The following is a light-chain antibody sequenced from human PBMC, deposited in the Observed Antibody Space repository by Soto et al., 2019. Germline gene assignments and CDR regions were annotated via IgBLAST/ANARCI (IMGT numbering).Light chain of an antibody. Sequence: QSVLTQPASVSESPGQSITISCTGTSIDIGGYDYISWYQHHPGIAPKFIMYGVTNRPSGVSHRFSGSKSANTASLAISGLQAEDEADYYGASYTSSSTHVFGTGTKVTVL. CDR1: SIDIGGYDY. V-gene: IGLV2-14*01. CDR3: ASYTSSSTHV. J-gene: IGLJ1*01. CDR2: GVT.